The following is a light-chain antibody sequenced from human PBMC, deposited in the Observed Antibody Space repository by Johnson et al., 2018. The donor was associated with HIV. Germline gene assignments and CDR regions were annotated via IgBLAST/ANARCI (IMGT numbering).Light chain of an antibody. J-gene: IGLJ1*01. CDR2: ENN. CDR1: SSNIGSNY. CDR3: GTWDSSLSAYV. Sequence: QSVLTQPPSVSAAPGQKVTISCSGSSSNIGSNYVSWYQQLPGTAPKLLIYENNKRPSGIPDRFSASKSGQSATLGITRLQTGDEADNYCGTWDSSLSAYVFGTGTKVTVL. V-gene: IGLV1-51*02.